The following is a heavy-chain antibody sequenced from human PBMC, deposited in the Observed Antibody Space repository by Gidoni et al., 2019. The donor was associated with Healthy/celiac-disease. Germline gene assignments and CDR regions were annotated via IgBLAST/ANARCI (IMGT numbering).Heavy chain of an antibody. CDR2: ISGSGGST. CDR1: GFTFSSYA. Sequence: EVQLVESGGGLVQPGGSLRLSCAASGFTFSSYAMSWVRQAPGKGLEWVLAISGSGGSTYYADSVKGRFTISRDNSKNTLYLQMNSLRAEDTAVYYCAKKGIMIVVVPSDYMDVWGKGTTVTVS. J-gene: IGHJ6*03. CDR3: AKKGIMIVVVPSDYMDV. D-gene: IGHD3-22*01. V-gene: IGHV3-23*04.